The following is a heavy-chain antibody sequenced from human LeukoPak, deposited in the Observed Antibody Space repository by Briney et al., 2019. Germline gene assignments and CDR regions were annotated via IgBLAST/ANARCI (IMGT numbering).Heavy chain of an antibody. J-gene: IGHJ4*02. CDR2: IYYSGST. D-gene: IGHD6-13*01. CDR3: ASTPSHSVAAAGYWADY. V-gene: IGHV4-39*01. CDR1: GGSISSSYYY. Sequence: TSETLSLTCTVSGGSISSSYYYWGWIRQPPGKGLEWIGSIYYSGSTYYSPSLKSRVSLSVDTSKNQFSLRLSSVTAADTAVYYCASTPSHSVAAAGYWADYWGQGTLVTVSS.